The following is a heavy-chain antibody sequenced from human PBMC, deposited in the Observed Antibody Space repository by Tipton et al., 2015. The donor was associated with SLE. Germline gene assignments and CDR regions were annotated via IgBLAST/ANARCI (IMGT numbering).Heavy chain of an antibody. CDR2: ISFDGLTK. J-gene: IGHJ4*02. Sequence: SLRLSCAASGFTFNSFPYHWVRQAPGKGLEWVGVISFDGLTKFYADSVGGRFTISRDTSKNTVYLQMNSLRTEDTAVYYCARVVGSSYEGLDFWGQGSLVTVSS. CDR1: GFTFNSFP. CDR3: ARVVGSSYEGLDF. D-gene: IGHD3-16*01. V-gene: IGHV3-30*04.